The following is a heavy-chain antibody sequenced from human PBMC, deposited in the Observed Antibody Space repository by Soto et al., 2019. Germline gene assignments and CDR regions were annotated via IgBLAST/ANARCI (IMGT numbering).Heavy chain of an antibody. CDR3: VREDMSGTYYFDY. D-gene: IGHD1-26*01. V-gene: IGHV4-61*01. Sequence: SETLSLTCRVSGASVSSETHFWTWIRQPPGKGLEWIGYVYRTGITNSNPALTSRVTVSADRSKNQFSLTLRSVAAADTAVYYCVREDMSGTYYFDYWGPGIQVTVSS. CDR2: VYRTGIT. CDR1: GASVSSETHF. J-gene: IGHJ4*02.